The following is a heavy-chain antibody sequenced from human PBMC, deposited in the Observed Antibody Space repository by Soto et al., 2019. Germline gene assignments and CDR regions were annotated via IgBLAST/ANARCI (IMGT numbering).Heavy chain of an antibody. J-gene: IGHJ5*02. D-gene: IGHD3-22*01. Sequence: EVQLVESGGGLVQPGRSLRLSCAASGFMFDDFAMHWVRQAPGKGLEWVSGSSWNSGDVAYADSVKGRFTISRDNAKHYVYLHLNSLSPEDPALYYCAKAPNVVTHWFDPWRQGTLVTVSS. V-gene: IGHV3-9*01. CDR2: SSWNSGDV. CDR1: GFMFDDFA. CDR3: AKAPNVVTHWFDP.